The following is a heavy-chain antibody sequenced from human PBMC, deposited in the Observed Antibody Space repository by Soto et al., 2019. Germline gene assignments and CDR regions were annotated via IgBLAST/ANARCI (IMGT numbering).Heavy chain of an antibody. CDR1: GFTFSSYG. CDR3: AKDLGSADFDS. Sequence: GVSLRLSCAASGFTFSSYGMHWVRKSPGKGLEWEAVISYDGSNKYYADSVKGRLTISRDNSKNTLYLQMNSLRAEDTAVYYCAKDLGSADFDSWGQASVLTVSS. V-gene: IGHV3-30*18. CDR2: ISYDGSNK. J-gene: IGHJ4*02. D-gene: IGHD7-27*01.